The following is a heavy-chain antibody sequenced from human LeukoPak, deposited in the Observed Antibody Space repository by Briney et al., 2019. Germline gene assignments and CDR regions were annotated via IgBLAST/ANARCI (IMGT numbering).Heavy chain of an antibody. Sequence: ASVKVSCKASGYTFTSYDINWVGQATGQGGEWMGWMNPNSGKTGYAQKFQGRGTINRNTYISKAYMELSSLRSEDTAVYYCARGPYYYDSSGNQIDYWGQGTLVTVSS. V-gene: IGHV1-8*01. CDR2: MNPNSGKT. D-gene: IGHD3-22*01. CDR1: GYTFTSYD. CDR3: ARGPYYYDSSGNQIDY. J-gene: IGHJ4*02.